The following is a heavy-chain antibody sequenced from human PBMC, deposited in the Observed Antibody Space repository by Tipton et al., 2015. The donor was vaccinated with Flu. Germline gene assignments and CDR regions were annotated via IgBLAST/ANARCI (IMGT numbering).Heavy chain of an antibody. D-gene: IGHD2/OR15-2a*01. CDR2: INAGNGNT. V-gene: IGHV1-3*01. Sequence: QLVQSGAEMKKPGASVKVSCKASGYTFIYSAIHWVRQAPGHRLEWVGWINAGNGNTKYSQKFKGRVTMTTDTPASTVYMELSSLTSEDTAVYYCARDSQGATKYFDYWGQGTLVTVSS. CDR3: ARDSQGATKYFDY. CDR1: GYTFIYSA. J-gene: IGHJ4*02.